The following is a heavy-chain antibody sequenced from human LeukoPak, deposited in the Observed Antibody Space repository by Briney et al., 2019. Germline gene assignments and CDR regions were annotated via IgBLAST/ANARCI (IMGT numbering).Heavy chain of an antibody. CDR3: ARDSLKWEPKTHSFDF. CDR1: GFTFSSYW. Sequence: PGGSLRLSCAASGFTFSSYWMSWVRQAPGNGLEWVANIKQDGSEKYYVDSVKGRFTISRDNAKNSLYLQMNSLRAEDTAVYYCARDSLKWEPKTHSFDFWGQGTMVTVSS. CDR2: IKQDGSEK. V-gene: IGHV3-7*01. D-gene: IGHD1-26*01. J-gene: IGHJ3*01.